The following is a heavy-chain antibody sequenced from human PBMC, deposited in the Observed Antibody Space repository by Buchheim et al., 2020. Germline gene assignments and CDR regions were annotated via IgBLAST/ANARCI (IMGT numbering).Heavy chain of an antibody. D-gene: IGHD3-10*01. CDR3: AGVRGVMANYYYYGMDV. J-gene: IGHJ6*02. V-gene: IGHV3-33*01. Sequence: QVQLVESGGGVVQPGRSLRLSCAASGFTFSSYGMHWFRQAPGKGLEWVAVIWYDGSNKYYADFLKGRFTISRDNSKHTLYLQMNSLGGEDTAVYYGAGVRGVMANYYYYGMDVWGQGTT. CDR1: GFTFSSYG. CDR2: IWYDGSNK.